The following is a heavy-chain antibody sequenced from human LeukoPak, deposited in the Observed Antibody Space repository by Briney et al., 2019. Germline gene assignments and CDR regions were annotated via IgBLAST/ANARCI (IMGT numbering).Heavy chain of an antibody. V-gene: IGHV4-4*07. J-gene: IGHJ4*02. D-gene: IGHD5-18*01. CDR2: INTSGST. CDR1: GGSISNYY. Sequence: SETLSLTCTVSGGSISNYYWSWIRQPAGKGREWNGRINTSGSTDYNPSLKSRVTMSVDTSKNQFSLNLRSLTAADTAVYYCARSRGTTLVTRFDYWGQGTLVTVSS. CDR3: ARSRGTTLVTRFDY.